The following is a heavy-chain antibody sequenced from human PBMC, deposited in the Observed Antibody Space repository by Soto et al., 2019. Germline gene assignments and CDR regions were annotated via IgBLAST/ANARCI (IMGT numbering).Heavy chain of an antibody. CDR3: ARDREYYYDSSGNYYYHYGLDV. CDR1: GYTFTDYG. Sequence: ASVKVSCKASGYTFTDYGISWVRQAPGQGLEWMGWISGYNGNTKYAQKFQGRVTVTTDTPTNTAYMELRSLRSDDTAVHYCARDREYYYDSSGNYYYHYGLDVWGQGTTVTVSS. CDR2: ISGYNGNT. V-gene: IGHV1-18*04. D-gene: IGHD3-22*01. J-gene: IGHJ6*02.